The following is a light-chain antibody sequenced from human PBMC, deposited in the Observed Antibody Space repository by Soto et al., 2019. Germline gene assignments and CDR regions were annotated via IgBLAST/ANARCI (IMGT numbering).Light chain of an antibody. Sequence: QSALAQPRSVSGSPGQSVTISCTGTSTDIGTYEYVSWYQHHPGKAPKLMIYGVTKRPSGVPDRFSGSKSGNTASLTISGLQAEDEADYFCFSYAGSYTLVFGGGTKVTVL. CDR2: GVT. J-gene: IGLJ3*02. V-gene: IGLV2-11*01. CDR3: FSYAGSYTLV. CDR1: STDIGTYEY.